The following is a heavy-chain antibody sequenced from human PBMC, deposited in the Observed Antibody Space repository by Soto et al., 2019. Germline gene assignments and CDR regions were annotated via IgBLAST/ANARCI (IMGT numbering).Heavy chain of an antibody. D-gene: IGHD2-15*01. CDR3: ARDVVRSTAGDS. J-gene: IGHJ4*02. CDR1: GGTFSTSS. V-gene: IGHV1-69*13. CDR2: IIPIFTRT. Sequence: GASLKVSCKASGGTFSTSSFVWVRQGPGQGLEWMGGIIPIFTRTNFAQKFQGRVTFSADESTRTTYMELRSLTSEDTAIYYCARDVVRSTAGDSWGQGTLVTVSS.